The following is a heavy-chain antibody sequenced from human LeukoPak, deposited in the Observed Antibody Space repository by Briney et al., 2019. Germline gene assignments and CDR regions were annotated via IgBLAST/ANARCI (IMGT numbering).Heavy chain of an antibody. CDR2: INAGNGNT. CDR3: ARTDIVVVPAARRPRNLDY. J-gene: IGHJ4*02. D-gene: IGHD2-2*01. Sequence: ASVKVSCKASGYIFTTYAMHWVRQAPGQRLEWMGWINAGNGNTKYSQNFQGRVTMTRNTSISTAYMELSSLRSDDTAVYYCARTDIVVVPAARRPRNLDYWGQGTLVTVSS. V-gene: IGHV1-3*01. CDR1: GYIFTTYA.